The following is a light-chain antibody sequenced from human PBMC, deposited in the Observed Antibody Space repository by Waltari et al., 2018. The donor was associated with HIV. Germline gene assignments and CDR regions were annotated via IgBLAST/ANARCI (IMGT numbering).Light chain of an antibody. Sequence: QSALTQPASVSGSPGQSITISCTGTSSDVGGYNYVPWYQQHPGKAPKLMIYDVSNRPAGVSNRFSGSKSGNTACLIISGLQAEDEADYYGSSYTSSNTLPYVFGTGTKVTVL. CDR1: SSDVGGYNY. J-gene: IGLJ1*01. CDR2: DVS. V-gene: IGLV2-14*03. CDR3: SSYTSSNTLPYV.